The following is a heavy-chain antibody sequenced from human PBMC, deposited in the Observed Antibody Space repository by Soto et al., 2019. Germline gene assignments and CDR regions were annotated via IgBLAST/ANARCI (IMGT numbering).Heavy chain of an antibody. CDR2: IYPGDSDT. Sequence: GESLKNSCKGSGYSFTSYWIGWVRQMPGKGLEWMGIIYPGDSDTRYSPSFQGQVTISADKSTSTAYLQWSSLKAPDTAMYYCARPGYYDSSGYLSYAFDIWGQGTMVTVSS. CDR3: ARPGYYDSSGYLSYAFDI. D-gene: IGHD3-22*01. J-gene: IGHJ3*02. V-gene: IGHV5-51*01. CDR1: GYSFTSYW.